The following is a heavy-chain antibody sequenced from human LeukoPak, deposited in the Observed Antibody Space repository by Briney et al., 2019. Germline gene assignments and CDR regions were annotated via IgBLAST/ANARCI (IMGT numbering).Heavy chain of an antibody. CDR3: ARGRGYDSSGFAFDI. CDR2: IYYSGST. Sequence: SETLSLTCTVSGGSISSGGYYWSWIRQHPGKGLGWIGYIYYSGSTYYNPSLKSRVTISVDTSKNQFSLKLSSVTAADTAVYYCARGRGYDSSGFAFDIWGQGTMVTVPS. CDR1: GGSISSGGYY. V-gene: IGHV4-31*03. J-gene: IGHJ3*02. D-gene: IGHD3-22*01.